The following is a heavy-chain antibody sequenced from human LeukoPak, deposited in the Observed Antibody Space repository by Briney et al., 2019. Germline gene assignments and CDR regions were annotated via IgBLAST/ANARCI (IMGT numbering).Heavy chain of an antibody. CDR1: GLTFSSYG. V-gene: IGHV3-33*01. CDR3: ARDKLLGNYFDY. Sequence: GGSLRLSCAASGLTFSSYGMHWVRQAPGKGLEWVAVIWYDGSNKYYADSVKGRFTISRDNSKNTLYLQMNSLRAEDTAVYYCARDKLLGNYFDYWGQGTLVTVSS. J-gene: IGHJ4*02. CDR2: IWYDGSNK.